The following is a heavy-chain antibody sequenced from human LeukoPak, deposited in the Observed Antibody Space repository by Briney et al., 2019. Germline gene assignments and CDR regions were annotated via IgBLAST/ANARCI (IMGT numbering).Heavy chain of an antibody. CDR3: ARATWGYDSSGYYPFDY. CDR2: ISSSSSYI. CDR1: GFTFSSYS. V-gene: IGHV3-21*01. D-gene: IGHD3-22*01. Sequence: GGSLRLSCAASGFTFSSYSMNSVRQAPGKGLEWVSSISSSSSYIYYADSVKGRFTISRDNAKNSLYLQMNSLRVEDTAVYYCARATWGYDSSGYYPFDYWGQGTLVTVSS. J-gene: IGHJ4*02.